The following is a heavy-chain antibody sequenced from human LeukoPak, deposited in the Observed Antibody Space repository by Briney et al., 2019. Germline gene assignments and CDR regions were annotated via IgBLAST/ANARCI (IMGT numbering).Heavy chain of an antibody. D-gene: IGHD3-22*01. V-gene: IGHV3-21*01. CDR2: ISSSSSYI. Sequence: GGSLRLSCAASGFTFSSYSMNWVRQAPGKGLEWVSSISSSSSYIYYADSVKGRFTISRDNAKNSLYLQMNSLRAEDTAVYYCASGAYYYDSSGYYYHDYWGQGTLVTVSS. CDR3: ASGAYYYDSSGYYYHDY. J-gene: IGHJ4*02. CDR1: GFTFSSYS.